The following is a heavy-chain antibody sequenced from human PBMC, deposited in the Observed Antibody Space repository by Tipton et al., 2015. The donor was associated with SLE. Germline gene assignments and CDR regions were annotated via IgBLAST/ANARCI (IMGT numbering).Heavy chain of an antibody. V-gene: IGHV4-59*11. CDR2: IHYSGST. Sequence: GLVKPSETLSLTCTVSGGSISSHYWSWIRQPPGKGLEWIGYIHYSGSTNYNPSLTSRVTISRDTSKTHFSLKVTSVTAADTAVYYCARHPGASFDIWGHGTMVTVSS. J-gene: IGHJ3*02. D-gene: IGHD3-10*01. CDR3: ARHPGASFDI. CDR1: GGSISSHY.